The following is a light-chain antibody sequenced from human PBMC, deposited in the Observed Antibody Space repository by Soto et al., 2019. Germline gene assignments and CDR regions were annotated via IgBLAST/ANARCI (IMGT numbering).Light chain of an antibody. CDR3: QHYNSYSEA. Sequence: EIQMTQSPSTLSGSVGDRVTITCRASQTISSWLAWYQQKPGKAPKRLIYKASTLNSGVPSRFSGSGSGTEFTLTISSLQPDDFATYYCQHYNSYSEAFGQGTKVELK. CDR1: QTISSW. J-gene: IGKJ1*01. CDR2: KAS. V-gene: IGKV1-5*03.